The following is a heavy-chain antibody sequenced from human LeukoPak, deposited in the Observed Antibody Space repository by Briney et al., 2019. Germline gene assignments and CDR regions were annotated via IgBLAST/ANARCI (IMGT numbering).Heavy chain of an antibody. CDR1: GFTFTSYA. CDR3: ARVPGWLQIRDDAFDI. Sequence: GSLRLSCGASGFTFTSYAMSWIRQAPGKGLEWIGEINHSGSTNYNPSLKSRVTISVDTSKNQFSLKLSSVTAADTAVYYCARVPGWLQIRDDAFDIWGQGTMVTVSS. V-gene: IGHV4-34*01. CDR2: INHSGST. J-gene: IGHJ3*02. D-gene: IGHD5-24*01.